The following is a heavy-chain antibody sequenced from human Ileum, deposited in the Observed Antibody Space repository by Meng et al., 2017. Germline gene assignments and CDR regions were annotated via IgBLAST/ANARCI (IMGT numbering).Heavy chain of an antibody. CDR2: ISNSGKT. V-gene: IGHV4-4*02. D-gene: IGHD3-10*01. CDR3: ARERIRELGLFDS. J-gene: IGHJ4*02. Sequence: QVQDPTRVLFHLSRPLSLPSASSGESSGNSKWWSWLRQPPGKGLEWIGEISNSGKTVYSPSLKSRVRISLDKSNNQFSLTLNSVTAADTAMYYCARERIRELGLFDSWGQGTLVTVSS. CDR1: GESSGNSKW.